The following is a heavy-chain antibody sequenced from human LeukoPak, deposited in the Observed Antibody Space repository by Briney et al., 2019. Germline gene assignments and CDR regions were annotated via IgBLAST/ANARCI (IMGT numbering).Heavy chain of an antibody. J-gene: IGHJ4*02. V-gene: IGHV1-18*01. CDR3: AREGGEEGSGELCLDH. CDR1: GYTFTRYG. CDR2: ISSDNGDT. Sequence: ASVKVSCKTSGYTFTRYGITWVRQAPGQGLERMGWISSDNGDTKYAQKFQGRVTMTTDTSTSTAYMELRSLRSDDTAVYYCAREGGEEGSGELCLDHWGQGTLVIVSS. D-gene: IGHD3-10*01.